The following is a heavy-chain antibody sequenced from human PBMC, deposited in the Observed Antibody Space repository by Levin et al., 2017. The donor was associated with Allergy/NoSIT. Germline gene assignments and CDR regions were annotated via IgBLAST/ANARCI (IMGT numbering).Heavy chain of an antibody. V-gene: IGHV3-30*18. CDR3: AKSLGLGTAGWLESGLDV. J-gene: IGHJ6*04. CDR1: GFTFSNYG. D-gene: IGHD6-13*01. CDR2: ISDDGSKK. Sequence: GESLKISCAASGFTFSNYGMYWVRQAPGKGLEWVAVISDDGSKKYYGESVKGRFTVSRDNSKNTLHLQMNSLRPEDTALYYCAKSLGLGTAGWLESGLDVWGKGTTVTVSP.